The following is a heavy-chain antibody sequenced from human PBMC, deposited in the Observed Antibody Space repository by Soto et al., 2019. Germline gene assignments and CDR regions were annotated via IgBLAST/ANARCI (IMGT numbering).Heavy chain of an antibody. CDR1: GGTFSSYA. D-gene: IGHD4-4*01. J-gene: IGHJ6*02. Sequence: QVQLVQSGAEVKKPGSSVKVSCKASGGTFSSYAISWVRQAPGQGLEWMGGIIPIFGTANYAQKFQGRVTITADESTSTAYMELSSLRSEDTAVYYCARDLENTVTTVQKGDYYYYYGMDVWGQGTTVTVSS. V-gene: IGHV1-69*01. CDR3: ARDLENTVTTVQKGDYYYYYGMDV. CDR2: IIPIFGTA.